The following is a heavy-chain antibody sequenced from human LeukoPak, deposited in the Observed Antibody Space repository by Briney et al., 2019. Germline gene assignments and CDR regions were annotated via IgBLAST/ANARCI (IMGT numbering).Heavy chain of an antibody. CDR2: INHSGST. J-gene: IGHJ6*03. CDR1: GGSFSGYY. V-gene: IGHV4-34*01. CDR3: ARQPRITPRTVYYYYYMDV. D-gene: IGHD2-15*01. Sequence: SETLSLTCAVYGGSFSGYYWSWIRQPPGKGLEWIGEINHSGSTNYNPSLKSRVTISVDTSKNQFSLKLSSVTAADTAVYYCARQPRITPRTVYYYYYMDVWGKGTTVTVSS.